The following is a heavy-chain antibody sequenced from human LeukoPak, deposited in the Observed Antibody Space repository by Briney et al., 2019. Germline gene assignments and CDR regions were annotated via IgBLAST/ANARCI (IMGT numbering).Heavy chain of an antibody. J-gene: IGHJ4*02. CDR1: GFTFSSYA. D-gene: IGHD2-15*01. Sequence: GGSLRLSCAASGFTFSSYAMHWVRQAPGKGLEWVAVISYDGSNKYYADSVKGRFTISRDNSKNTLYLQMNSLRAEDTAVYYCAREEMRDIVVAEGFDYWGQGTLVTVSS. CDR2: ISYDGSNK. CDR3: AREEMRDIVVAEGFDY. V-gene: IGHV3-30-3*01.